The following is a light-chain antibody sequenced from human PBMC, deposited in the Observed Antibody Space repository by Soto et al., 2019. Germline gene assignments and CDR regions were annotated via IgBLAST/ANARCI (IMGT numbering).Light chain of an antibody. CDR1: QSISTH. V-gene: IGKV1-5*01. Sequence: DIQMTQSPSTLSASVGDRVTITCRASQSISTHLAWYQQKPGKAPKLLIYDASSLESGVPSRFSGSGSGTEFTLTISSLQPDDFATYFCQQLNSYPQTFGQGTRLEIK. CDR3: QQLNSYPQT. J-gene: IGKJ5*01. CDR2: DAS.